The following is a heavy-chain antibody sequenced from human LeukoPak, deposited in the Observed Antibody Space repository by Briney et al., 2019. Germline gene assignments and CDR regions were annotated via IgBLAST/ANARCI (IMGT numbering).Heavy chain of an antibody. Sequence: SETLSLTCAVYGGSFSGGYWSWIRQPPGKGLEWIGEINHSGSTNYNPSLKSRVTISVDTSKNQFSLKLSSVTAADTAVYYCARVLGWSWYGRNWFDPWGQGTLVTVSS. V-gene: IGHV4-34*01. CDR2: INHSGST. D-gene: IGHD6-13*01. J-gene: IGHJ5*02. CDR1: GGSFSGGY. CDR3: ARVLGWSWYGRNWFDP.